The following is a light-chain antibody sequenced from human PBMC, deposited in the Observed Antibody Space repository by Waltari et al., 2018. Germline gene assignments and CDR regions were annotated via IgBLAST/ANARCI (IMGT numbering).Light chain of an antibody. V-gene: IGKV1-5*01. CDR1: QSISKW. J-gene: IGKJ4*01. CDR2: DAS. CDR3: QQYNSYSLLT. Sequence: DIRMTQSPSTLSASAGDRVIISCRASQSISKWLAWYPQKQGKPPKLLIYDASTLQSGVPSRFSGTGSGTDFTLTISSLQPDDFATYYCQQYNSYSLLTFGGGTKVEIK.